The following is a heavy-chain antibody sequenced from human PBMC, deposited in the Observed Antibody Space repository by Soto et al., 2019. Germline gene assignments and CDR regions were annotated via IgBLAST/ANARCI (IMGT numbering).Heavy chain of an antibody. D-gene: IGHD3-16*01. V-gene: IGHV4-39*07. Sequence: SETLSLTCTVSGGSISSSSYYWGWIRQPPGKGLEWIGSIYYSGSTYYNPSLKSRVTISVDTSKNQFSLKLSSVTAADTAVYYCARGKMSIITAFDYWGQGTLVT. CDR1: GGSISSSSYY. CDR3: ARGKMSIITAFDY. CDR2: IYYSGST. J-gene: IGHJ4*02.